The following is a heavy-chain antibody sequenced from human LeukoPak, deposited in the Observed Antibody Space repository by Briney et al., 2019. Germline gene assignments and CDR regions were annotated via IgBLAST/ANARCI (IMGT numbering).Heavy chain of an antibody. V-gene: IGHV4-59*12. CDR3: ARGPNWNDFDY. J-gene: IGHJ4*02. CDR2: IYYSGST. D-gene: IGHD1-1*01. CDR1: GGSISSYY. Sequence: PSETLSLTCTVSGGSISSYYWSWIRQPPGKGLEWIGYIYYSGSTNYNPSLKSRVTISIDTSKSQFSLKLSSVTAADTAVYYCARGPNWNDFDYWGQGTLVTVSS.